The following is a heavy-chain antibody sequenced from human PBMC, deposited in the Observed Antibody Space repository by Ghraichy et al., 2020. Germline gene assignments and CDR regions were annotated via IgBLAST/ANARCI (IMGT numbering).Heavy chain of an antibody. V-gene: IGHV3-48*02. CDR3: ARGSTVVRFYYYGGMDV. J-gene: IGHJ6*02. Sequence: GGSLRLSCVGSGFSFGSYSMNRVRQSPGKGLEWVSYITSSSSFISYADSVKGRFTISRDNAQNSLFLQMNSLRDEDTAVYYCARGSTVVRFYYYGGMDVWGQGTTVTVSS. D-gene: IGHD2-21*01. CDR2: ITSSSSFI. CDR1: GFSFGSYS.